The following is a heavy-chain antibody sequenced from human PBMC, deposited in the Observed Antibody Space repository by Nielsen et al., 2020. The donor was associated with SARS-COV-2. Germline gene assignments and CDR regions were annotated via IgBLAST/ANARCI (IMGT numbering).Heavy chain of an antibody. CDR1: GFTFDDYA. CDR2: ISWNSGSI. Sequence: GGSLRLSCAASGFTFDDYAMHWVRQAPGKGLEWVSGISWNSGSIGYADSVKGRFTISRDNAKNSLYLQMNSLRAEDTALYYCASKGGSPNYYGMDVWGQGTTVTVSS. J-gene: IGHJ6*02. CDR3: ASKGGSPNYYGMDV. D-gene: IGHD2-15*01. V-gene: IGHV3-9*01.